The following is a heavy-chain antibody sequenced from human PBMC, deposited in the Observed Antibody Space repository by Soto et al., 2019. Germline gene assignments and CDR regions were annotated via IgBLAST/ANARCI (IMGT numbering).Heavy chain of an antibody. J-gene: IGHJ4*02. CDR2: VSHDGRNT. Sequence: VQLVESGGGVVQPGRSLRLSCAASGFTFSDYAMHWVRQARGKGLEWVAVVSHDGRNTHYADYVKGRFTISRDSSKNTFSLEMTSLRAEDTAVYYCAKGGRQWLVTSDFNYWGQGALVTVSS. CDR3: AKGGRQWLVTSDFNY. V-gene: IGHV3-30*18. CDR1: GFTFSDYA. D-gene: IGHD6-19*01.